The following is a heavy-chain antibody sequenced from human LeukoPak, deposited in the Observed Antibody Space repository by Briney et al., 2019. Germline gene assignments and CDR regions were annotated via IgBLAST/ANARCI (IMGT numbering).Heavy chain of an antibody. J-gene: IGHJ4*02. D-gene: IGHD3-3*01. V-gene: IGHV3-21*01. Sequence: GGSLRLSCAASGFTFSSYSMNWVRQAPGKGLEWVSSISSSSSYIYYADSVKGRFTISRDNAKNSLYLQMNSLRAEDTAVYYGARVGYDFWSGPTPDYWGQGTLVTVSS. CDR3: ARVGYDFWSGPTPDY. CDR2: ISSSSSYI. CDR1: GFTFSSYS.